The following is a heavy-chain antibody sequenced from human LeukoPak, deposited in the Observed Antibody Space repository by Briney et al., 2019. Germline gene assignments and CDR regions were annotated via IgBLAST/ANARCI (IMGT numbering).Heavy chain of an antibody. V-gene: IGHV4-59*01. Sequence: SETLSLTCTVSGGSISSYYWSWIRQPPGKGLEWIGYIYYSGSTNYNPSLKSRVTISVDTSKNQFSLKLSSVTAADTAVYYCARDNWNYGSSMDVWGQGTTITVSS. J-gene: IGHJ6*02. D-gene: IGHD1-7*01. CDR3: ARDNWNYGSSMDV. CDR1: GGSISSYY. CDR2: IYYSGST.